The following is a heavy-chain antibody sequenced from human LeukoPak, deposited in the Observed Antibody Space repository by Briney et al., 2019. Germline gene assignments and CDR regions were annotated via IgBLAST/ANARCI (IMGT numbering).Heavy chain of an antibody. V-gene: IGHV3-64D*06. CDR1: GFTFSSYG. D-gene: IGHD6-13*01. J-gene: IGHJ4*02. CDR3: VKDRVSISSSGYFDY. Sequence: GGSLRLSCAASGFTFSSYGMHWVRQAPGKGLEYVSAISSNGGSTYYADSVKGRFTISRDNSKNTLYLQMSSLRAEDTAVYYCVKDRVSISSSGYFDYWGQGTLVTVSS. CDR2: ISSNGGST.